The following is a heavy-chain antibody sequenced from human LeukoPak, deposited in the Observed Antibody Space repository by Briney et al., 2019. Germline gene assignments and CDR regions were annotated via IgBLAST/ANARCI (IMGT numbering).Heavy chain of an antibody. CDR2: TYYRSKWYN. CDR3: AGDHHVWELTYAY. J-gene: IGHJ4*02. D-gene: IGHD1-26*01. CDR1: GDSVSSNSVA. Sequence: SQTLSLTCAIFGDSVSSNSVAWNWIRQSPSRGLEWLRRTYYRSKWYNDYAVSVKSRITINPDTSKNQFSLQLNSVTPEDTGVYYCAGDHHVWELTYAYWGQGTLVTVSS. V-gene: IGHV6-1*01.